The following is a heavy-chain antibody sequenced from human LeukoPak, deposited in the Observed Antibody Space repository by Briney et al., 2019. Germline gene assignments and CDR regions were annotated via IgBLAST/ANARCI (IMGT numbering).Heavy chain of an antibody. D-gene: IGHD6-13*01. CDR2: INHSGST. Sequence: SETLSLTCAVYGGSFSGYYWSWIRQPPGKGLEWIGEINHSGSTNYNPPLKSRVTISVDTSKNQFSLKLSSVTAADTAVYYCARGIGSWYGYWGQGTLVTVSS. CDR3: ARGIGSWYGY. J-gene: IGHJ4*02. CDR1: GGSFSGYY. V-gene: IGHV4-34*01.